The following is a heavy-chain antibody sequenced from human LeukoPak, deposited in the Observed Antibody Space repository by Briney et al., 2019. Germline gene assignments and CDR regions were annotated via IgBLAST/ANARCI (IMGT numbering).Heavy chain of an antibody. CDR2: MYRSDAT. D-gene: IGHD1-14*01. J-gene: IGHJ1*01. CDR1: GLTVSSNY. CDR3: ARDLPDQGAN. Sequence: GGSLRLSCAAAGLTVSSNYMSWARQAPGKGLEWVSVMYRSDATYYADSVKGRLTMSRDISKNTVYLQMDSLRSEDTAVYYCARDLPDQGANWGQGTLVIVSS. V-gene: IGHV3-53*01.